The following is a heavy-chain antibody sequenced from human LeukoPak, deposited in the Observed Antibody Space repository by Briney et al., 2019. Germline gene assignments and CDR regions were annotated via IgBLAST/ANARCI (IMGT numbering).Heavy chain of an antibody. J-gene: IGHJ1*01. CDR1: GGTFSSYA. V-gene: IGHV1-69*13. Sequence: GASVKVSCKASGGTFSSYAISWVRQAPGQGLEWMGGIIPIFGTANYAQKFQGRVTITADESTSTAYMELSSLRSEDTAVYYCAFVVGATTQYFQHWGQGTLVTVSS. D-gene: IGHD1-26*01. CDR2: IIPIFGTA. CDR3: AFVVGATTQYFQH.